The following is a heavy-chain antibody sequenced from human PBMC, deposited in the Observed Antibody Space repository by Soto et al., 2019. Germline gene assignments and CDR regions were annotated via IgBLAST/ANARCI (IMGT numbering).Heavy chain of an antibody. Sequence: QVQLVQSGAEVKKPGASVKVSCKASGYTFTSYAMHWVRQAPGQRLEWMGWINAGNGNTKYSQKFQGRVTITRDTSASTAYMELSSLRSEGTAVYYCARDAVVVPAATIGSSGWYWFDPWGQGTLVTVSS. D-gene: IGHD2-2*01. CDR2: INAGNGNT. J-gene: IGHJ5*02. CDR1: GYTFTSYA. V-gene: IGHV1-3*01. CDR3: ARDAVVVPAATIGSSGWYWFDP.